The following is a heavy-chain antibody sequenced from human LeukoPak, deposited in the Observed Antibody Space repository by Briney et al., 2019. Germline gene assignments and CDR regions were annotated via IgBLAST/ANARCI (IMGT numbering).Heavy chain of an antibody. Sequence: ASVKVSCKASGYTFTGYDMHWGRQAPGQGLEWMGWINPNSGGTNYAQKFQGRVTMTRDTSISTAYMELSRLRSDDTAVYYCARENTAMHHYFDYWGQGTLVTVSS. V-gene: IGHV1-2*02. D-gene: IGHD5-18*01. CDR2: INPNSGGT. CDR1: GYTFTGYD. CDR3: ARENTAMHHYFDY. J-gene: IGHJ4*02.